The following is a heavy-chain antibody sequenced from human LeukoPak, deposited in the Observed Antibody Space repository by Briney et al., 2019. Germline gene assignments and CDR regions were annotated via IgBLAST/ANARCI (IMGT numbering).Heavy chain of an antibody. J-gene: IGHJ3*02. CDR2: IYHSGST. CDR1: GGSISSGGYS. V-gene: IGHV4-30-2*01. CDR3: ARLRSYYYDSSGYYSAFDI. D-gene: IGHD3-22*01. Sequence: SQTLSLTCAVSGGSISSGGYSWSWIRQPPGTGLEWIVYIYHSGSTYYNPSLKSRVTISVDRSKNQFSLKLSSVTAADTAVYYCARLRSYYYDSSGYYSAFDIWGQGTMVTVSS.